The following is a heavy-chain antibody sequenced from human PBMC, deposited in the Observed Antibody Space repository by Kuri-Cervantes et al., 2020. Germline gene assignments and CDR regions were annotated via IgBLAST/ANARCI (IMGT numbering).Heavy chain of an antibody. CDR1: GYSISSGYY. D-gene: IGHD3-10*01. CDR2: IYHSGSA. V-gene: IGHV4-38-2*01. Sequence: ESLKISCAVSGYSISSGYYWGWLRQPPGKGLGWIGNIYHSGSAYYNPSLKSRVTISVDTSKNQFSLKLNSVTAADMAVYYCARLRFGELLSFDSWGQGTLVTVSS. CDR3: ARLRFGELLSFDS. J-gene: IGHJ4*02.